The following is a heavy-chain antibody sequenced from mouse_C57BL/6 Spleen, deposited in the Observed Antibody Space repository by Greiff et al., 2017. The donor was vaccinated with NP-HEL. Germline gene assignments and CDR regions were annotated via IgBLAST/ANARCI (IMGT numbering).Heavy chain of an antibody. CDR2: IYPEDGET. CDR3: ASSYPPGNFDY. D-gene: IGHD2-12*01. Sequence: EVQPQQSGAELVKPGALVKLSRTASGFHIKDYYMHWVKPRTEQGLEWIGRIYPEDGETKYAPNFQGKATITADTSSNTAYLQLSSLTSEDTAVYYCASSYPPGNFDYWGQGTTLTVSS. CDR1: GFHIKDYY. J-gene: IGHJ2*01. V-gene: IGHV14-2*01.